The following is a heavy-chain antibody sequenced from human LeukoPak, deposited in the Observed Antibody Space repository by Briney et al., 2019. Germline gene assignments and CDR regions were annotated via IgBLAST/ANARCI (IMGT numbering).Heavy chain of an antibody. CDR2: INHSGST. J-gene: IGHJ4*02. CDR1: GGSFSGHY. D-gene: IGHD1-26*01. Sequence: SETLSLTCAVYGGSFSGHYWSWIRQPPGKGLEWIGEINHSGSTNYNPSLKSRVTISVDTSKNQFSLKLSSVTAADTAVYYCARANSGSYYSPLDYWGQGTLVTVSS. V-gene: IGHV4-34*01. CDR3: ARANSGSYYSPLDY.